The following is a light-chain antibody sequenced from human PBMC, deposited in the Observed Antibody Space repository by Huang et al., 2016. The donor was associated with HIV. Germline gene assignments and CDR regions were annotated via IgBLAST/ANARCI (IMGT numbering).Light chain of an antibody. CDR3: QQYGRSRWT. CDR2: GAS. Sequence: EVVLTPSPGMLSLSPGETATLSCRASQSVSTFSLAWYQQKPGQAPRLLIYGASNRATGITDRFSGSGAGTDCTLTSSRLEPEDFAGYYCQQYGRSRWTFGQGTKLEIK. CDR1: QSVSTFS. V-gene: IGKV3-20*01. J-gene: IGKJ1*01.